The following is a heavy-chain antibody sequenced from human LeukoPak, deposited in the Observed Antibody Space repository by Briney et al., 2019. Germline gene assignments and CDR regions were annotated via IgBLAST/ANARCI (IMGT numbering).Heavy chain of an antibody. Sequence: GGSLRLSCAASGFTFSSYDMHWVRQATGKGLEWVSAIGTAGDTYYPGSVKGRFTISRENAKNSLYLQMNSLRAEDTAVYYCARVLPTYVASGSIGDAFDIWGQGTMVTVSS. CDR2: IGTAGDT. CDR1: GFTFSSYD. J-gene: IGHJ3*02. CDR3: ARVLPTYVASGSIGDAFDI. D-gene: IGHD6-13*01. V-gene: IGHV3-13*01.